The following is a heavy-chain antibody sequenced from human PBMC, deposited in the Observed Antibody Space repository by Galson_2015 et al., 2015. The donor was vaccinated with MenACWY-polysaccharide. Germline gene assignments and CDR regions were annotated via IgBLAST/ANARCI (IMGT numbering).Heavy chain of an antibody. CDR1: GLKFRGSG. Sequence: SLRLSCAASGLKFRGSGMHWVRQAPGKGLEWVAVIQYDGSQKQYIDSVKGRFTISRDNSKNTLYLEKNSLRAEDTALYYCAREGSRIVFHAFDVWGQGTMVIVSS. CDR3: AREGSRIVFHAFDV. J-gene: IGHJ3*01. V-gene: IGHV3-33*01. D-gene: IGHD3-10*02. CDR2: IQYDGSQK.